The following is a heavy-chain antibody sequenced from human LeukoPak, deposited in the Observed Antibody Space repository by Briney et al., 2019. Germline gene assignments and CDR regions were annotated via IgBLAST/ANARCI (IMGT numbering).Heavy chain of an antibody. J-gene: IGHJ4*02. CDR3: ARSATGGYFDY. CDR1: GFTFSSYE. V-gene: IGHV3-48*03. CDR2: ISSSGSTI. Sequence: GGSLRLSCAASGFTFSSYEMNWVRQAPGKGLEWVSYISSSGSTIYYADSVKGRFTFSRDNAKNTLYLQMNSLRAEDTAVYYCARSATGGYFDYWGQGTLVTVSS. D-gene: IGHD2-15*01.